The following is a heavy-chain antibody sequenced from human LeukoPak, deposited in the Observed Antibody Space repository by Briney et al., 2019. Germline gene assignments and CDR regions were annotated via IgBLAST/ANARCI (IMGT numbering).Heavy chain of an antibody. J-gene: IGHJ4*02. D-gene: IGHD3-3*01. CDR1: GGSISSYY. V-gene: IGHV4-59*08. CDR2: IYYSGST. CDR3: AISGSYDFWSGFID. Sequence: SETLSLTCTVSGGSISSYYWSWIRQPPGKGLEWIGYIYYSGSTNYNPSLKSRVTISVDTSKNQFSLKLSSVTAADTAVYYCAISGSYDFWSGFIDWGQGTPVTVSS.